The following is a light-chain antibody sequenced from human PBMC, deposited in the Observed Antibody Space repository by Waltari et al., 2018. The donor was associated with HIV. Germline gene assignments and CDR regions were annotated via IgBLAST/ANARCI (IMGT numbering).Light chain of an antibody. CDR2: GAS. CDR3: QQYNNWPPNT. Sequence: EIVLTQSPATLSVSPGERATLPCRASQSISSNLAWYQQKPGQAPRLLIYGASTRATGIPARFSGSGSGTEFTLSISNLQSEDFAVYYCQQYNNWPPNTFGQGTKLDIK. CDR1: QSISSN. J-gene: IGKJ2*01. V-gene: IGKV3-15*01.